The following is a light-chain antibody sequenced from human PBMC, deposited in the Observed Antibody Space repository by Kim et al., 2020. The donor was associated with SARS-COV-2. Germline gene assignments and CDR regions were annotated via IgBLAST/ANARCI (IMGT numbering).Light chain of an antibody. CDR3: QAYDSSLSGSGV. CDR1: SSNIGAGYD. Sequence: QSVLTQPPSVSGAPGQRVTIPCTGSSSNIGAGYDVHWYQQLPGTAPKLLIYGNSNRPSGVPDRFSGPKSGTSASLAITGLQAEDEADYYCQAYDSSLSGSGVCGGGTQLTVL. V-gene: IGLV1-40*01. J-gene: IGLJ3*02. CDR2: GNS.